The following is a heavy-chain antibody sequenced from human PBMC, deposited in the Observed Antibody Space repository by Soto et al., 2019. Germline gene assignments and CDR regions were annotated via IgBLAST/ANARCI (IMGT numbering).Heavy chain of an antibody. Sequence: SETLSLTCTVSGGSISSSSYYWGWIRQPPGKGLEWIGSIYYSGSTYYNPSLKSRVTISVDTSKNQFSLKLSSVTAADTAVYYCARQKGSYYDFWSGYYTDYYYSMDVWGQGTTVTVSS. CDR3: ARQKGSYYDFWSGYYTDYYYSMDV. CDR2: IYYSGST. J-gene: IGHJ6*02. D-gene: IGHD3-3*01. V-gene: IGHV4-39*01. CDR1: GGSISSSSYY.